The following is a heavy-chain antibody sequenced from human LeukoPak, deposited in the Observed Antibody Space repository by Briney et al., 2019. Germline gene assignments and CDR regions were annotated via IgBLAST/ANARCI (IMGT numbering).Heavy chain of an antibody. J-gene: IGHJ5*02. CDR1: GFTFSSYA. CDR2: ISGSGGST. CDR3: AKDRRYCSGGSCRNWFDP. D-gene: IGHD2-15*01. Sequence: GGSLRLSCAASGFTFSSYAMSWVRQAPGKGLEWVSAISGSGGSTYYADSVKGRFTISRDNSKNTLYLQMNSLRAEDTAVYYCAKDRRYCSGGSCRNWFDPWGQGTLVTVSS. V-gene: IGHV3-23*01.